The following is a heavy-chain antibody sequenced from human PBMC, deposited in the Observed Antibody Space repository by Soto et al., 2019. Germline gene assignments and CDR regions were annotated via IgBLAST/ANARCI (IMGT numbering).Heavy chain of an antibody. CDR3: ARGMDILTGYSVYYFDY. J-gene: IGHJ4*02. CDR2: FDPEDGET. Sequence: ASVKVSCKVSGYTLTELSMHWVRQAPGKGLEWMGGFDPEDGETNYAQKFQGRVTITADESTSTAYMELSSLRSEDTAVYYCARGMDILTGYSVYYFDYWGQGTLVTVSS. CDR1: GYTLTELS. D-gene: IGHD3-9*01. V-gene: IGHV1-24*01.